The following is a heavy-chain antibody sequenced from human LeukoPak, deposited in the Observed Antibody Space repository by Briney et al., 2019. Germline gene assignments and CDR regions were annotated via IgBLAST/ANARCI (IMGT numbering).Heavy chain of an antibody. CDR3: ARGSDVDTATPPDY. V-gene: IGHV3-30-3*01. D-gene: IGHD5-18*01. CDR1: GFTFSSYA. J-gene: IGHJ4*02. CDR2: ISYDGSNK. Sequence: GGSLRLSCAASGFTFSSYAMHWVRQAPGKGLEWVAVISYDGSNKYYADSVKGRFTISRDNSKNTLYLQMNSLRAEDTAVYYCARGSDVDTATPPDYWGQGTLVTVSS.